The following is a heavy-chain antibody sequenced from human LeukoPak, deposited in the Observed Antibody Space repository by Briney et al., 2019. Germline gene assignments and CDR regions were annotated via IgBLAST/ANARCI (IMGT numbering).Heavy chain of an antibody. CDR2: VSWNSGSI. Sequence: GGSLRLSCAASGFTFDDYAMPWARHAPGKGLEWVSGVSWNSGSIGYADSVKGRFTISRDNAKNSLYLQMNSLRAEDTALYYCSKDHYYDSSGYSDYWGQGTLVTDSS. CDR1: GFTFDDYA. D-gene: IGHD3-22*01. V-gene: IGHV3-9*01. J-gene: IGHJ4*02. CDR3: SKDHYYDSSGYSDY.